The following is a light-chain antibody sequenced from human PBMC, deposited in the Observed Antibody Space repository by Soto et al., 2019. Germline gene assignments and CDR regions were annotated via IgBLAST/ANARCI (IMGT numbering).Light chain of an antibody. V-gene: IGKV3-15*01. J-gene: IGKJ2*01. CDR3: QQYNNWPLYT. CDR2: GAS. Sequence: EIVMTQSPATLSVSPGERATLSCRASQSVSSNLACYQQKPGQAPRLLIYGASTRATGIPARFSGSGSGTEFTLTISSLQSEDFACYYCQQYNNWPLYTFGQGTKLEIK. CDR1: QSVSSN.